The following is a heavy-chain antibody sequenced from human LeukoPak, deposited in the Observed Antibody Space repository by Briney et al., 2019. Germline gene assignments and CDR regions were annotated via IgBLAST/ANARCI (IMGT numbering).Heavy chain of an antibody. D-gene: IGHD6-13*01. CDR2: IWYDGSNK. Sequence: GGSLRLSCAASGFTFSSYGMHWVRQAPGKGLEWVAVIWYDGSNKYYADSVKGRFTISRDNSKNTLYLQMNSLRAEDTAVYYCAKVLSSSWKPYYYYYGMDVWGQGTTVTVSS. J-gene: IGHJ6*02. V-gene: IGHV3-33*06. CDR3: AKVLSSSWKPYYYYYGMDV. CDR1: GFTFSSYG.